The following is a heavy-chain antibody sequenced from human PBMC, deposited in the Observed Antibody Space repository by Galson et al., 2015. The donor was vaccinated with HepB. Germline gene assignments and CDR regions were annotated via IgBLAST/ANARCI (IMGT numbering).Heavy chain of an antibody. CDR2: ISGSSSDI. CDR1: GFSFSSYG. V-gene: IGHV3-21*06. Sequence: SLRLSCAASGFSFSSYGMNWVRQAPGKGLEWVSSISGSSSDIYHADSVKGRFTISRDNAKNSVYLPLKSLRVEDTAVYYCARLAYQSNNYQFDAFDIWGQGTLVTVSS. D-gene: IGHD1-1*01. CDR3: ARLAYQSNNYQFDAFDI. J-gene: IGHJ3*02.